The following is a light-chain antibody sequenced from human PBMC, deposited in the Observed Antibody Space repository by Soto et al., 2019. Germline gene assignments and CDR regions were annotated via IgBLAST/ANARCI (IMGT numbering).Light chain of an antibody. CDR2: LGS. J-gene: IGKJ2*01. CDR1: QSLMHSNGYNY. CDR3: MQALQTPRT. V-gene: IGKV2-28*01. Sequence: DIVMTQSPLSLPVTPGEPASISCRSSQSLMHSNGYNYLDWYLQKPGQSPQILIYLGSNRASGVPDRVSGSGSCTDFTLNISRVEAEDVGVYYGMQALQTPRTFGQGTKLESK.